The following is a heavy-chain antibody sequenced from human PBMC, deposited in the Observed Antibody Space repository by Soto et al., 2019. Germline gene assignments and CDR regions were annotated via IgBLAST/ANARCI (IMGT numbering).Heavy chain of an antibody. D-gene: IGHD7-27*01. CDR3: AKDLTGDSGQGHLCDY. Sequence: SLRLSFAASGFTFSSYALHWVRQAPGKGLEWVAVISYDGSNKYYADSVKGRFTISRDNSKNTLYLQMNSLRAEDTAMYYCAKDLTGDSGQGHLCDYWGQGVLVTVSA. CDR1: GFTFSSYA. CDR2: ISYDGSNK. J-gene: IGHJ4*02. V-gene: IGHV3-30-3*01.